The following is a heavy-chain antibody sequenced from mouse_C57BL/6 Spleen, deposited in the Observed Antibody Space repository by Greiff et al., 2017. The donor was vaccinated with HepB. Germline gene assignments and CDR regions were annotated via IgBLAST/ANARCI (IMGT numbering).Heavy chain of an antibody. CDR2: IDPETGGT. Sequence: VQLQQSGAELVRPGASVTLSCKASGYTFTDYEMHWVKQTPVHGLEWIGAIDPETGGTAYNQKFKGKAILTADKSSSTAYMELRSLTSEDSAVYYCTRSQYYDGSSYKDYAMDYWGQGTSVTVSS. CDR3: TRSQYYDGSSYKDYAMDY. J-gene: IGHJ4*01. D-gene: IGHD1-1*01. V-gene: IGHV1-15*01. CDR1: GYTFTDYE.